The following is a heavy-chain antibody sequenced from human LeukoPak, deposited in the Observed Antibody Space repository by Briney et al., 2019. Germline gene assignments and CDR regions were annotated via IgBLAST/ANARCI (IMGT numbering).Heavy chain of an antibody. J-gene: IGHJ3*01. CDR3: ARASYYGSRSRSLCLDV. CDR1: GGTFNNYA. V-gene: IGHV1-69*04. CDR2: IIPMLDKP. D-gene: IGHD3-10*01. Sequence: SVKVSCKASGGTFNNYAISWVRQAPGQGLEWMGRIIPMLDKPDYAQKFQGRVAITADKSTSIAYMELNSLRSGDTAVYYCARASYYGSRSRSLCLDVWGQGTMLTVSS.